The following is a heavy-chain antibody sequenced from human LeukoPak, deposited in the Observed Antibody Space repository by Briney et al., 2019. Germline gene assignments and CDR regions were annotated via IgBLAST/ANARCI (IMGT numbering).Heavy chain of an antibody. CDR3: ARPQGGNYNGGFDY. J-gene: IGHJ4*02. V-gene: IGHV3-48*01. Sequence: GGSLRLSCAASGFTFSSYSMNWVRQAPGKGLEWVSYISSSSSTIYYADSVKGRFTISRDNSKNTLYLQMNILRAEDTAVYYCARPQGGNYNGGFDYWGQGTLVTVSA. D-gene: IGHD1-26*01. CDR1: GFTFSSYS. CDR2: ISSSSSTI.